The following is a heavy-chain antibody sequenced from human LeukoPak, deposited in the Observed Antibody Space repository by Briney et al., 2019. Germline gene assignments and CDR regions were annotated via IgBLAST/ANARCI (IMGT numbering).Heavy chain of an antibody. Sequence: SQTLSLTCAISGDSVSSNSAAWNWIRQSPSRGLEWLGRTYYRSKWHNDYAVSVKSRITINPDTSKNQFSLQLNSVTPEDTAVYYCARARYSSGLKYYYYYGMDVWGQGTTVTVSS. D-gene: IGHD6-19*01. J-gene: IGHJ6*02. V-gene: IGHV6-1*01. CDR1: GDSVSSNSAA. CDR2: TYYRSKWHN. CDR3: ARARYSSGLKYYYYYGMDV.